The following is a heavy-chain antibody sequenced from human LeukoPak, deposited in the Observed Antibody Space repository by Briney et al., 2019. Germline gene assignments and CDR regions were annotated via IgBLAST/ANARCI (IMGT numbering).Heavy chain of an antibody. V-gene: IGHV3-23*01. CDR2: ISGSGGST. Sequence: GGSLRLSCAASGFTFSSYAMSWVRQAPGKGLEWVSVISGSGGSTNYADSVKGRFTISRDNAQNSLYLQMNSLRAEDTAIYYCVRDRGTYRPIDYWGQGTLVTVSS. J-gene: IGHJ4*02. CDR3: VRDRGTYRPIDY. CDR1: GFTFSSYA. D-gene: IGHD1-26*01.